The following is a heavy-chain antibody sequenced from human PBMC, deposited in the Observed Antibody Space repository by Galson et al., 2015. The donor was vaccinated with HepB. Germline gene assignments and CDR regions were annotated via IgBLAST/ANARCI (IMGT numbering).Heavy chain of an antibody. Sequence: ITWVRQAPGQGLEWMGWISGNNGHTNFTQTYQGRLTMTTHTSTATAYLELRSLRSDDTAVYYCARDKGTVAGYIGLWGQGTLVTVSS. J-gene: IGHJ5*02. CDR2: ISGNNGHT. V-gene: IGHV1-18*01. D-gene: IGHD6-19*01. CDR3: ARDKGTVAGYIGL.